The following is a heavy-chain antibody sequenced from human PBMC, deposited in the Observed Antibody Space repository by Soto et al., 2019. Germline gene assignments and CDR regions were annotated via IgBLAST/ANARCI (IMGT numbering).Heavy chain of an antibody. CDR1: GFTFDSYS. V-gene: IGHV3-48*04. CDR2: ISNTSRTR. J-gene: IGHJ4*02. Sequence: GGSLRLSCAASGFTFDSYSMNWVRQAPGKGLEWVAYISNTSRTRYYADSVKGRITISRDNAKNSLYLQMNSLRAEDTAVYYCATRDSSGWYYLGYWGQGTLVTVSS. D-gene: IGHD6-19*01. CDR3: ATRDSSGWYYLGY.